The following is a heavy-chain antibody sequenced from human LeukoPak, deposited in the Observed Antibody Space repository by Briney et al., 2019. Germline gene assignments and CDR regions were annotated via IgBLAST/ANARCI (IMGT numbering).Heavy chain of an antibody. Sequence: VASVKVSCKASGYTFTGYYMHWVRQAPGQGLEWMGWINPNSGGTNYAQKFQGRVTMTRDTSISTAYMELSRLRSDDTAVYYCASNTIFGAKYYFDYWGQGTLVTVSS. D-gene: IGHD3-3*01. V-gene: IGHV1-2*02. CDR3: ASNTIFGAKYYFDY. CDR2: INPNSGGT. J-gene: IGHJ4*02. CDR1: GYTFTGYY.